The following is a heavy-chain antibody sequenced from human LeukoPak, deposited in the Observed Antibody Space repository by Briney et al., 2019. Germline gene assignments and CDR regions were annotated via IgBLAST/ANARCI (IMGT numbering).Heavy chain of an antibody. Sequence: GGSLRLSCAASGFTFSSYSMNWVRQAPGKGLEWVSSISSSSSYIYYADSVKGRFTISRDNAKNSLYLQMNSLRAEDTAVYYCARAMQDPTDAFDIWGQGTMVTVSS. CDR2: ISSSSSYI. V-gene: IGHV3-21*01. CDR3: ARAMQDPTDAFDI. J-gene: IGHJ3*02. CDR1: GFTFSSYS.